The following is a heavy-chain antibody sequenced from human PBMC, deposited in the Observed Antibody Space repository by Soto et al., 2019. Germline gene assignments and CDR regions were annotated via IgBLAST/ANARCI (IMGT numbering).Heavy chain of an antibody. CDR3: ARGDFGVVRYYYGMDV. V-gene: IGHV1-8*01. CDR2: MNPNSGNI. CDR1: GYTFTSYD. J-gene: IGHJ6*02. D-gene: IGHD3-3*01. Sequence: ASVKVSCKASGYTFTSYDINWVRQATGQGLEWVGWMNPNSGNIGYAQKFQGRVTITADESTSTAYMELSSLRSEDTAVYYCARGDFGVVRYYYGMDVWGQGTKVTVSS.